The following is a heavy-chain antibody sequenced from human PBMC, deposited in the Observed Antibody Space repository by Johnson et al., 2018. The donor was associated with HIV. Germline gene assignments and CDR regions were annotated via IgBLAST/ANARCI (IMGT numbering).Heavy chain of an antibody. CDR3: ARDHPGRSHAFDI. J-gene: IGHJ3*02. Sequence: VQLVESGGGLVQPGGSLRLSCAASGFTFSSYAMHWVRQAPGKGLEYVSAIRSKAESYATEYAASVKGRFIISRDDSKNTAYLQMNSLRAEDTAVYYCARDHPGRSHAFDIWGQGTMVTVYS. D-gene: IGHD4-17*01. V-gene: IGHV3-73*01. CDR1: GFTFSSYA. CDR2: IRSKAESYAT.